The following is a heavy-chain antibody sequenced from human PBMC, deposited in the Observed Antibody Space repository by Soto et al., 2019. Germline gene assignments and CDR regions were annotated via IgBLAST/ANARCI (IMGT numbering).Heavy chain of an antibody. Sequence: EVQLLESGGGLVQPGGSLRLSRAASGFTFSSYAMSWVRQAPGKGLEWVSAISGSGGSTYYADSVKGRFTISRDNSKNTLYLQMNSLRAEDTAVYYCAKVRDKGDYYDSHFDYWGQGTLVTVSS. CDR3: AKVRDKGDYYDSHFDY. CDR1: GFTFSSYA. CDR2: ISGSGGST. V-gene: IGHV3-23*01. D-gene: IGHD3-22*01. J-gene: IGHJ4*02.